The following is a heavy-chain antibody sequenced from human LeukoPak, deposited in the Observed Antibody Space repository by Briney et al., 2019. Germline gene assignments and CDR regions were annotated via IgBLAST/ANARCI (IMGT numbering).Heavy chain of an antibody. J-gene: IGHJ5*02. V-gene: IGHV4-59*01. CDR3: ARVRATESWFDP. CDR1: GGSFSNYF. CDR2: IYYSGST. Sequence: SETLSLTCTVSGGSFSNYFWSCLRQPPGKGLEWIGYIYYSGSTNYNPSLQSRVNIPEDTSKKQFSLKLSSVTAADTAVYYCARVRATESWFDPWGQGTLVTVSS.